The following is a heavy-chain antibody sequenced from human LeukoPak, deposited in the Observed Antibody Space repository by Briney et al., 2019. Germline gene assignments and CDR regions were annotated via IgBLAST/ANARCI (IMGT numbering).Heavy chain of an antibody. J-gene: IGHJ4*02. Sequence: PSQTLSLTCTVSGGSISSGGYYWSWIRQPPGKGLEWIGYIYHSGSTYYNPSLKSRVTISVDRSKNQFSLKLSSVTAADTAVYYCARYSSSPTYYFDYWGQGTLVTVSS. CDR2: IYHSGST. V-gene: IGHV4-30-2*01. CDR1: GGSISSGGYY. D-gene: IGHD6-13*01. CDR3: ARYSSSPTYYFDY.